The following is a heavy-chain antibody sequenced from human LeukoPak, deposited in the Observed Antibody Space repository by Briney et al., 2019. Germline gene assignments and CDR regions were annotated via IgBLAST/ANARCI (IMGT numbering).Heavy chain of an antibody. D-gene: IGHD4-23*01. CDR1: GFTFSSYS. CDR2: ISSSSSYI. Sequence: GGSLRLSCAASGFTFSSYSMNWVRQAPGKGLEWVSSISSSSSYIYYADSVKGRFTISRDNSKNTLYLQMNSLRAEDTAVYYCAKWFRGGNANYFDYWGQGTLVTVSS. V-gene: IGHV3-21*04. CDR3: AKWFRGGNANYFDY. J-gene: IGHJ4*02.